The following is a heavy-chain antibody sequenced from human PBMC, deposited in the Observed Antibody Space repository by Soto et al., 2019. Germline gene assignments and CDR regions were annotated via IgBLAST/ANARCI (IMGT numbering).Heavy chain of an antibody. CDR3: AKQTARYYYMDV. J-gene: IGHJ6*03. Sequence: EVQLLESGGGLVQPGGSLRLSCAASGFTFSSYAMSWVRQAPGKGLEWVAAISGSGDSTYYADSVKGRFTISRDNSKNTLYLPMNSLRAEDTAVYYCAKQTARYYYMDVWGKGTTVTVSS. V-gene: IGHV3-23*01. CDR1: GFTFSSYA. CDR2: ISGSGDST.